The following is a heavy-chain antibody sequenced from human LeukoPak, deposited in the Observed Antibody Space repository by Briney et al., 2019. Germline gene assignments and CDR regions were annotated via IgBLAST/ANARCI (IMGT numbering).Heavy chain of an antibody. V-gene: IGHV3-48*01. J-gene: IGHJ4*02. CDR1: GFTFSSYS. Sequence: PGGSLRLSCAAPGFTFSSYSMNWVRQAPGKGLEWVSYISSSSSTIYYADSVKGRFTISRDNAKNSLYLQMNSLRAEDTAVYYCARDPTSGYSRGSFDYWGQGTLVTVSS. CDR2: ISSSSSTI. D-gene: IGHD6-13*01. CDR3: ARDPTSGYSRGSFDY.